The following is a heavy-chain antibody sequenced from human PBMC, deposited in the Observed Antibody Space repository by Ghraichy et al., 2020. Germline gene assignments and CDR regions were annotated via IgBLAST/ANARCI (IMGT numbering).Heavy chain of an antibody. J-gene: IGHJ4*01. D-gene: IGHD3-22*01. CDR2: HHYRGST. CDR3: ARECYSDSSGYFSSAWLTYFDY. Sequence: SETLSLICTVSGGSISSHHWIWIRKPPGQGLKWIEQHHYRGSTDYNPSLQRRVTLSVDTSKNQFSLKLDSVTAADTAVYFGARECYSDSSGYFSSAWLTYFDYWVHGSLATGSS. CDR1: GGSISSHH. V-gene: IGHV4-59*11.